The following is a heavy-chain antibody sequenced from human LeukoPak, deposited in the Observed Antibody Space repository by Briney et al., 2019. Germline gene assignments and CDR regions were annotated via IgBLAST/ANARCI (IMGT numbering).Heavy chain of an antibody. CDR3: ASYCSGGSCPFQH. J-gene: IGHJ1*01. Sequence: SETLSLTCTVSGGSISSSSYYWSWIRQPPGKGLEWIGEINHSGSTNYNPSLKSRVTISVDTSKNQFSLKLSSVTAADTAVYYCASYCSGGSCPFQHWGQGTLVTVSS. CDR2: INHSGST. D-gene: IGHD2-15*01. CDR1: GGSISSSSYY. V-gene: IGHV4-39*07.